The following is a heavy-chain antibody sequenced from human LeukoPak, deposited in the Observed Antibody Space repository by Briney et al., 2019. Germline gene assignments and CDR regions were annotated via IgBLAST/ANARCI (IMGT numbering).Heavy chain of an antibody. J-gene: IGHJ4*02. CDR1: GFTFDDYA. Sequence: PGGSLRLSCAASGFTFDDYAMHWVRQAPGKGLEWVSGISWNSGSIGYADSVKGRFTISRDNAKNSLYLQMNSLRAEDTALYYCAKDMDSLEVATMYFDYWGQGTLVTVSS. CDR3: AKDMDSLEVATMYFDY. CDR2: ISWNSGSI. V-gene: IGHV3-9*01. D-gene: IGHD5-24*01.